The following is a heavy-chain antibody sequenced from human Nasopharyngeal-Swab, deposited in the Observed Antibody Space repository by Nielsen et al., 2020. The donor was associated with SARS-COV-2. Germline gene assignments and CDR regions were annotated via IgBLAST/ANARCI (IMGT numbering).Heavy chain of an antibody. V-gene: IGHV5-51*01. CDR2: IYPGDSDT. J-gene: IGHJ6*03. CDR3: ARRGYGGSGSYYFYYYMDV. D-gene: IGHD4-23*01. CDR1: GYNFTTYW. Sequence: GGSLRLSCKGSGYNFTTYWIGWVRQMPGKGLEWMGIIYPGDSDTRYSPSFQGQVTISADKSISTAYLQWSSLKALDTAMYYCARRGYGGSGSYYFYYYMDVWGKGTTVTVSS.